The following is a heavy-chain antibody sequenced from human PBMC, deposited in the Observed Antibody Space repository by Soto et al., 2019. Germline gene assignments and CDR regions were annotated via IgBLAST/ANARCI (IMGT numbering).Heavy chain of an antibody. Sequence: ASVKVYCKASGYTFMRYYLHWVRQAPTQDLEWMGWINPNGGTTNSAQKFQGRVTMTRDTSISTAYMELSRLNSDDTAVYYCARTAMTTWTNFAYWGQGTQVTVSS. J-gene: IGHJ4*02. CDR1: GYTFMRYY. CDR2: INPNGGTT. V-gene: IGHV1-2*02. D-gene: IGHD1-1*01. CDR3: ARTAMTTWTNFAY.